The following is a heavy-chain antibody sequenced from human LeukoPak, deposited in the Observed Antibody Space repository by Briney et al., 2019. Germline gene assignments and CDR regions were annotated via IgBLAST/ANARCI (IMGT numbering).Heavy chain of an antibody. CDR3: TRGWLHLNY. Sequence: GGSLRLSCTASGFTFGGYAMSWFRQAPGKGLEWVGFISSKAYRGSTEYAASVKGRFTISRDDSKSIAYLQMNSLKTEDTAVYYCTRGWLHLNYWGQGTLVTVSS. V-gene: IGHV3-49*03. CDR1: GFTFGGYA. CDR2: ISSKAYRGST. D-gene: IGHD5-24*01. J-gene: IGHJ4*02.